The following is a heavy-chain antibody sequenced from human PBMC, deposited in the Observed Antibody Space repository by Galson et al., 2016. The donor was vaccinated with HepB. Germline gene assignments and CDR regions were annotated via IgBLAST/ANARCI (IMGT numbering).Heavy chain of an antibody. Sequence: SLRLSCAASGFTFNNYGMTWVRQAPGKGLEVVSSISRSGDSTDYADSVKGRFTISRDNSKNTLSLQMNSLRVEDTAVHYCVQGSTAPAVWGKGTTVIVSS. D-gene: IGHD1-26*01. CDR1: GFTFNNYG. V-gene: IGHV3-23*01. CDR2: ISRSGDST. J-gene: IGHJ6*04. CDR3: VQGSTAPAV.